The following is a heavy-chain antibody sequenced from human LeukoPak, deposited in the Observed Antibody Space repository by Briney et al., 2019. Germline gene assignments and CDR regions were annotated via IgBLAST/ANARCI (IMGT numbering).Heavy chain of an antibody. D-gene: IGHD4-17*01. CDR2: IYYSGST. CDR3: ARHQDYGDYGLLDY. CDR1: GGSISRYY. V-gene: IGHV4-59*01. J-gene: IGHJ4*02. Sequence: SETLSLTCTVSGGSISRYYWSWIRQPPGKGLEWIGYIYYSGSTNYNPSLKSRVTISVDTSKNQFSLKLSSVTAADTAVDYCARHQDYGDYGLLDYWGQGTLVTVSS.